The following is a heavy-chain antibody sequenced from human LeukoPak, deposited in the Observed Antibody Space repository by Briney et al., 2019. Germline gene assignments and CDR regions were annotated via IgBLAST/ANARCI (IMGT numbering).Heavy chain of an antibody. CDR3: TGDSSSWYY. CDR2: LYSGGGT. D-gene: IGHD6-13*01. V-gene: IGHV3-53*01. J-gene: IGHJ4*02. CDR1: GFTVSSNY. Sequence: GGSLRLSCAASGFTVSSNYMSWVRQAPGKGLEWVSVLYSGGGTDYRDSVKGRFTISRDNSKNTLYLQMNSLRAEDTAVYYCTGDSSSWYYWGQGTLVTVSS.